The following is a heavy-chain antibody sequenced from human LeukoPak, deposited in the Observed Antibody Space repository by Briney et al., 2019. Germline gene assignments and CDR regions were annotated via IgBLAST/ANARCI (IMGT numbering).Heavy chain of an antibody. CDR3: ARGSSGWYDDY. D-gene: IGHD6-19*01. Sequence: SETLSLTCTVSGYSISSGYYWGWIRPPPGKGLEWIGSIYHSGSTYYNPSLKSRVTISVDTSKNQFSLKLSSVTAADTAVYYCARGSSGWYDDYWGQGTLVTVSS. CDR2: IYHSGST. J-gene: IGHJ4*02. CDR1: GYSISSGYY. V-gene: IGHV4-38-2*02.